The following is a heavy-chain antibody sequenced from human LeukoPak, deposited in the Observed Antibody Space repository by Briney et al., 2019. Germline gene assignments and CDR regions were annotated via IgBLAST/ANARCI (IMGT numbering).Heavy chain of an antibody. CDR1: GFTFSSYA. V-gene: IGHV3-23*01. CDR2: ISGSGGST. D-gene: IGHD6-6*01. Sequence: GGSLRLSCAASGFTFSSYAMSWVRQAPGKGLEWVSAISGSGGSTYYADSVKGRFTISRGNSKNTLYLQMNSLRAEDTAVYYCAKVSKSSSSPYYFDYWGQGTLATVSS. J-gene: IGHJ4*02. CDR3: AKVSKSSSSPYYFDY.